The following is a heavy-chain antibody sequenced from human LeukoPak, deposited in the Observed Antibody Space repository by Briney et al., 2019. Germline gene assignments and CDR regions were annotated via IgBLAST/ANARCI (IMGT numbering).Heavy chain of an antibody. CDR2: ISGSGDSA. J-gene: IGHJ4*02. CDR1: GFTFSSYA. CDR3: AKDQGFY. Sequence: GGSLRLSCAASGFTFSSYAMSWVRQAPGKGLEWVSGISGSGDSAYYVDSVKGRFTISRDNAKNSLYLQMNSLRAEDTAVYYCAKDQGFYWGQGTLVTVSS. V-gene: IGHV3-23*01.